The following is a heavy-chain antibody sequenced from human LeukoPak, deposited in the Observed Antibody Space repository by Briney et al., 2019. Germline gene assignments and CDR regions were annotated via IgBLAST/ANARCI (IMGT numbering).Heavy chain of an antibody. J-gene: IGHJ5*02. V-gene: IGHV4-34*01. CDR2: INHSGST. Sequence: PSETLSLTCAVYGGSFSGYYWSWIRQPPEKGLEWIGEINHSGSTNYNPSLKSRVTISVDTSKNQFSLKLSSVTAADTAVYYCATSYCSGGSCYSNWFDPWGQGTLVTVSS. CDR3: ATSYCSGGSCYSNWFDP. D-gene: IGHD2-15*01. CDR1: GGSFSGYY.